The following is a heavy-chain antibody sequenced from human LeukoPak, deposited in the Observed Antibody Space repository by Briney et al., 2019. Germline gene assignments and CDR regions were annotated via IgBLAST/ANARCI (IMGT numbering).Heavy chain of an antibody. D-gene: IGHD3-10*01. J-gene: IGHJ5*02. CDR3: ARDLSGSARRFDP. CDR2: VYYSGST. V-gene: IGHV4-30-4*01. Sequence: SQTLSPTCTVSGGSISSGDYYWSWIRQPPGKGLEWIGYVYYSGSTYYNPSLKSRVTISVDTSKNQFSLKLSSVTAADTAVYYCARDLSGSARRFDPWGQGTLVTVSS. CDR1: GGSISSGDYY.